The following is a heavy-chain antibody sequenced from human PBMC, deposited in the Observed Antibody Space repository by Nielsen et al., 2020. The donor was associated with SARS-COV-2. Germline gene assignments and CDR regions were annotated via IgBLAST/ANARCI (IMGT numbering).Heavy chain of an antibody. CDR3: AKDDVVRGDAFDI. Sequence: GGSLRLSCAASGFTFSSYAMSWVRQAPGKGLEWVSAISGSGGTTYYADSAKGRFRISRDNSKNVLFLQMSSLRVEDTAIYYCAKDDVVRGDAFDIWGQGTLVTVSS. CDR2: ISGSGGTT. J-gene: IGHJ3*02. CDR1: GFTFSSYA. V-gene: IGHV3-23*01. D-gene: IGHD3-10*01.